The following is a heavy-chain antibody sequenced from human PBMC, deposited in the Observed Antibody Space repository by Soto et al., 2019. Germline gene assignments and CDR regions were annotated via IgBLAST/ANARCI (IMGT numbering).Heavy chain of an antibody. D-gene: IGHD2-2*01. Sequence: PGGSLRLSCAASGFTFSSYAMSWVRQAPGEGLEWVSAISGSGGSTYYADSVKGRFTISRDNSKNTLYLQMNSLRAEDTAVYYCAKDPAGYCSSTSCFKDYFDYWGQGTLVTVSS. CDR2: ISGSGGST. J-gene: IGHJ4*02. V-gene: IGHV3-23*01. CDR3: AKDPAGYCSSTSCFKDYFDY. CDR1: GFTFSSYA.